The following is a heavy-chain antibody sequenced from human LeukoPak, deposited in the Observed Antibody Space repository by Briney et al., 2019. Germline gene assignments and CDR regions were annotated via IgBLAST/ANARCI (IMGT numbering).Heavy chain of an antibody. CDR2: INHSGST. V-gene: IGHV4-34*01. Sequence: SETLSLTCAVYGGSFSGYYWSWIRQPPGKGLEWIEEINHSGSTNYNPSLKSRVTISVDTSKNQFSLKLSSVTAADTAVYYCARGGATMIVVVHPGIFDYWGQGTLVTVSS. D-gene: IGHD3-22*01. CDR1: GGSFSGYY. CDR3: ARGGATMIVVVHPGIFDY. J-gene: IGHJ4*02.